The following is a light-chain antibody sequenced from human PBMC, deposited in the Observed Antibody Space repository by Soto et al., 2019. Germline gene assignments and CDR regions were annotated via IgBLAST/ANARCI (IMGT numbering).Light chain of an antibody. CDR1: QSISTS. CDR3: QQYNSYSRT. Sequence: DIQMTQSPSTLSASVGDSVTITCRARQSISTSLAWYQQKPGEAPNLLIYRASSLESGVPSRFSGSGSGTEFTLTISSLQPDDFATYYCQQYNSYSRTFGQ. CDR2: RAS. J-gene: IGKJ1*01. V-gene: IGKV1-5*03.